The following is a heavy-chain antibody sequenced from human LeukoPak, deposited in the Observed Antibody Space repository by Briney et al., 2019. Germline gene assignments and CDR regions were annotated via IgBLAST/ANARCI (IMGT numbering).Heavy chain of an antibody. CDR2: ISSSGSTI. V-gene: IGHV3-11*04. Sequence: GGSLRLSCAASGFTFSDYYMSWIRQAPGKGLEWVSYISSSGSTIYYADSVKGRFTISRDNAKNSLYLQMNSLRAEDTAVYYCAKDYYDSSGYYSLVDYWGQGTLVTVSS. CDR3: AKDYYDSSGYYSLVDY. J-gene: IGHJ4*02. D-gene: IGHD3-22*01. CDR1: GFTFSDYY.